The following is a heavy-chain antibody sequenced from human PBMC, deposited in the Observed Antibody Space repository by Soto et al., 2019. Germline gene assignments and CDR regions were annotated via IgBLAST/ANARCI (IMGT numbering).Heavy chain of an antibody. V-gene: IGHV4-59*01. CDR3: ARGYSYGLGRNGYFDF. CDR1: GGSISPYY. Sequence: SETVSLTCTVSGGSISPYYWNWIRQPPGKGLEWIGYIYYSGSTNYNPSLKSRVTISVNTSRNQFSLKLSSVTAADTAVYYCARGYSYGLGRNGYFDFWGQGTLVTVSS. J-gene: IGHJ4*02. D-gene: IGHD5-18*01. CDR2: IYYSGST.